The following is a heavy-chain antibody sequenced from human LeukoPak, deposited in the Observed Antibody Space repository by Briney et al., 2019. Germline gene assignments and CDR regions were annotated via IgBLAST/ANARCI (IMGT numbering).Heavy chain of an antibody. J-gene: IGHJ4*02. Sequence: GGSLRLSCAASGFSFSSSGMHWVRQAPGKGLEWVAVISYDGNYKYYADSVKGRFTISRDNSKNTLYLQMNSLRAEDTAVYYCARGSRLYGHSSSSDYWGQGTLVTVSS. CDR3: ARGSRLYGHSSSSDY. CDR2: ISYDGNYK. D-gene: IGHD6-6*01. V-gene: IGHV3-30*19. CDR1: GFSFSSSG.